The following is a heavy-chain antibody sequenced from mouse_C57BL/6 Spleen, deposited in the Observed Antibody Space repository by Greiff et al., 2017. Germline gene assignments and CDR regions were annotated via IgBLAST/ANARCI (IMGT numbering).Heavy chain of an antibody. CDR2: INPGSGGT. CDR3: ARSNSDYYGSRPLFAY. Sequence: VQLQQSGAELVRPGTSVKVSCKASGYAFTNYLIEWVKQRPGQGLEWIGVINPGSGGTNYNEKFKGKATLTADKSSSTAYMQLSSLTSEDSAVYFCARSNSDYYGSRPLFAYWGQGTLVTVSA. J-gene: IGHJ3*01. D-gene: IGHD1-1*01. CDR1: GYAFTNYL. V-gene: IGHV1-54*01.